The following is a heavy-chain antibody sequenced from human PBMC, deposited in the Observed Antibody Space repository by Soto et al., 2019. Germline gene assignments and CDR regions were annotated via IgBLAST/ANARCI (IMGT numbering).Heavy chain of an antibody. CDR2: INPNSGGT. Sequence: ASVKVSCKASGYTFTGYYMHWVRQAPGQGLEWMGWINPNSGGTNYAQKFQGWVTMTRDTSISTAYMELSRLRSDDTAVYYCARGYSSSWAYYYYYMDVWGKGTTVTVSS. J-gene: IGHJ6*03. CDR1: GYTFTGYY. V-gene: IGHV1-2*04. D-gene: IGHD6-13*01. CDR3: ARGYSSSWAYYYYYMDV.